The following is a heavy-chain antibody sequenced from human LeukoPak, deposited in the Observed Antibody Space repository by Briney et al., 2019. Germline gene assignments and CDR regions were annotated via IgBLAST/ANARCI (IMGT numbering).Heavy chain of an antibody. CDR3: ARGPRIAARREYWFDP. CDR2: INPNSGGT. Sequence: GASVKVSCKASGYTFTGYYMHWVRHAPGQGLEWMGWINPNSGGTNYAQKFQGRVTMTRDTSISTAYMELSRLRSDDTAVYYCARGPRIAARREYWFDPWGQGTLVTVSS. V-gene: IGHV1-2*02. J-gene: IGHJ5*02. D-gene: IGHD6-6*01. CDR1: GYTFTGYY.